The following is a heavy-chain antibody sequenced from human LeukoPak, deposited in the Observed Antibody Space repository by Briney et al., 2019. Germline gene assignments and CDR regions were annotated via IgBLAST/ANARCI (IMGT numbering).Heavy chain of an antibody. CDR1: GYTFTGYY. CDR2: INPNSGGT. V-gene: IGHV1-2*06. D-gene: IGHD3-16*01. J-gene: IGHJ5*02. Sequence: ASVKVSCKASGYTFTGYYMHWVRQAPGQGLEWMGRINPNSGGTNYAQKFQGRVTMTRDTSISTAYMELSSLRSEDTAVYYCARDIAPRAYVNWFDPWGQGTLVTVSS. CDR3: ARDIAPRAYVNWFDP.